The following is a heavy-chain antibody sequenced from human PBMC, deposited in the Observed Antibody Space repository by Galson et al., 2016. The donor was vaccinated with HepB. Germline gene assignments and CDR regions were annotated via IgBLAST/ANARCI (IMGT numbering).Heavy chain of an antibody. D-gene: IGHD4-17*01. CDR2: IRSKANNYAT. CDR1: GFTFSGSA. V-gene: IGHV3-73*01. Sequence: SLRLSCAASGFTFSGSAMHWVRRASGKGLEWVGRIRSKANNYATAYAASLKGRFTISRDDSKNTAYLQMNSLKTEDTAVYYCTCYGDYRDYWGQGALVTVSS. CDR3: TCYGDYRDY. J-gene: IGHJ4*02.